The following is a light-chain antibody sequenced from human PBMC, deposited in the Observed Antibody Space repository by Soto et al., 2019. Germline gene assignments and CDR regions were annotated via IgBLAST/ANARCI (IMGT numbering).Light chain of an antibody. V-gene: IGKV3-20*01. CDR1: QSVSSSY. CDR2: GAS. J-gene: IGKJ4*01. Sequence: EIVLTQSPGTLSLSPGEGATLSCRASQSVSSSYFAWYQQNLGQAPRLLIYGASTRATGIPDRFSGSGSDTDFTLTISRQEPEDFVVYYCPPYGSSLTFGGATKGEIK. CDR3: PPYGSSLT.